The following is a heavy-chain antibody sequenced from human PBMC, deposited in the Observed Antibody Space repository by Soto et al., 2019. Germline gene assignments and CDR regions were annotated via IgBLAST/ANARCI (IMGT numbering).Heavy chain of an antibody. CDR3: ARDKITGLFDY. J-gene: IGHJ4*02. V-gene: IGHV4-59*12. D-gene: IGHD2-8*02. Sequence: SETLSLTCTVSGWSISTYYWSWIRQPPGKGLEWIGYIYYRANPNYNPSLKSRVTISQDTSKNQFSLKLTSVTAADTAVYYCARDKITGLFDYWGQGTLVTV. CDR2: IYYRANP. CDR1: GWSISTYY.